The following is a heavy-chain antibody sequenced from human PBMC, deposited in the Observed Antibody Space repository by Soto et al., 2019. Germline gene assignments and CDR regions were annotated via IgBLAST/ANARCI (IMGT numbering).Heavy chain of an antibody. V-gene: IGHV3-30-3*01. CDR1: GFTFSSYA. CDR2: ISYDGSNK. CDR3: ARARIAVAEYYFDY. D-gene: IGHD6-19*01. J-gene: IGHJ4*02. Sequence: GGSLRLSCTASGFTFSSYAMHWVRQAPGKGLEWVAVISYDGSNKYYADSVKGRFTISRDNSKNTLYLQMNSLRAEDTAVYYCARARIAVAEYYFDYWGQGTLVTVSS.